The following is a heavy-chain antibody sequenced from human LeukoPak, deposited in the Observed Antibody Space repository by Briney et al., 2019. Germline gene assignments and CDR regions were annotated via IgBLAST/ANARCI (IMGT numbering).Heavy chain of an antibody. D-gene: IGHD3-22*01. Sequence: GGSLRLSCAASGFTFSFYSMNWVRQAPGKGLEWVSYISTSSSSMYYADSVKGRFTISRDNAKNSLYLQMNSLRAEDTAVYYCARVGSSGYYDSLYGMDVWGQGTTVTVSS. CDR3: ARVGSSGYYDSLYGMDV. V-gene: IGHV3-48*01. CDR2: ISTSSSSM. CDR1: GFTFSFYS. J-gene: IGHJ6*02.